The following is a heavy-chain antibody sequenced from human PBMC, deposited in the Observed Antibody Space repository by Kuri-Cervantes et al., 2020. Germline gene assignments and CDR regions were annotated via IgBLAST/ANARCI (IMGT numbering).Heavy chain of an antibody. D-gene: IGHD6-13*01. J-gene: IGHJ4*02. CDR1: TFSFSTSW. Sequence: GGSLRLSCEASTFSFSTSWMTWARQAPGKGLEWVAHINQDGSDKSYVDAVKGRFTISRDNSKNTLYLQMNSLRAEDTAVYYCAKDNIAAAYFDYWGQGTLVTVSS. V-gene: IGHV3-7*01. CDR2: INQDGSDK. CDR3: AKDNIAAAYFDY.